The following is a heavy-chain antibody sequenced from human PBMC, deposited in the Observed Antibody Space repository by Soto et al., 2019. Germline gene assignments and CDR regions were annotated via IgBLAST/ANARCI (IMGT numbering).Heavy chain of an antibody. J-gene: IGHJ5*02. CDR3: VRSGTARLIRHSGFDN. V-gene: IGHV3-21*01. Sequence: EVQLVESGGGLVKPGGSLRLSCAASGFTFNTYDMNWVRQAPGKGLEWVSSITTSSAYIYYADSLKGRITISRDNAKNSLFLQMNSLRAEDTAVYYCVRSGTARLIRHSGFDNWGQGTLVTVSS. D-gene: IGHD3-16*01. CDR2: ITTSSAYI. CDR1: GFTFNTYD.